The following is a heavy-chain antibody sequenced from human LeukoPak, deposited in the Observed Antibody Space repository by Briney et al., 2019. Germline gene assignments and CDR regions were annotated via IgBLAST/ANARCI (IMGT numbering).Heavy chain of an antibody. CDR2: IYHSGST. Sequence: SETLSLTCTVSGYSISSGYYWGWIRQPPGKGLDWIGSIYHSGSTHYNPSLKSRVTLSVDTSKNQFSLKLSSVTAADTAVYYCARGYYFDYWGQGTLVTVSS. J-gene: IGHJ4*02. V-gene: IGHV4-38-2*02. CDR1: GYSISSGYY. CDR3: ARGYYFDY.